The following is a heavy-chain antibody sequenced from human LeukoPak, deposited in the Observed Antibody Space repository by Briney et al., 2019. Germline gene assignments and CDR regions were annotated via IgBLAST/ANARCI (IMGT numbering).Heavy chain of an antibody. Sequence: SETLSLTCAVYGGSFSDYYWSWIRQPPGKGLEWIGEINHSGSTNYNPSLKSRVTISVDTSKNRFSLKLSSVTAADTAVYYCASIPSYYYDSSNAFDIWGQGTMVTVSS. CDR2: INHSGST. CDR1: GGSFSDYY. CDR3: ASIPSYYYDSSNAFDI. J-gene: IGHJ3*02. V-gene: IGHV4-34*01. D-gene: IGHD3-22*01.